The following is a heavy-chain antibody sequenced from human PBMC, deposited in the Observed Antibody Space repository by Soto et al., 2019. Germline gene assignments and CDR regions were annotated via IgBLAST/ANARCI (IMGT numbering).Heavy chain of an antibody. CDR2: VSIGGST. V-gene: IGHV3-23*01. Sequence: GGSLRLSCAPSGFTFSSYAMGCVRQVPGKGLEWVAVVSIGGSTHYADSVRGRFTISRDNSKNTLSLQMNSLTAEDTAVYFCAKRRGDGGHFDYWGQGALVTVSS. J-gene: IGHJ4*02. CDR3: AKRRGDGGHFDY. D-gene: IGHD2-21*02. CDR1: GFTFSSYA.